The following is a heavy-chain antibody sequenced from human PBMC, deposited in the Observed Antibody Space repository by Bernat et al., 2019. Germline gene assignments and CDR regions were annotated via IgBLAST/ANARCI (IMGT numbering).Heavy chain of an antibody. CDR2: IYSGGST. CDR1: GFTVSSNY. V-gene: IGHV3-53*01. Sequence: EVQLVESGGGLIQPGGSLRLSCAASGFTVSSNYMSWVRQAPGKGLEWVSVIYSGGSTYYADSVKGRFTISRDNSKNTLYLQMNSLRAEDTAVYYCARDQSYYYYYGMDVWGQGTTVTVSS. J-gene: IGHJ6*02. CDR3: ARDQSYYYYYGMDV.